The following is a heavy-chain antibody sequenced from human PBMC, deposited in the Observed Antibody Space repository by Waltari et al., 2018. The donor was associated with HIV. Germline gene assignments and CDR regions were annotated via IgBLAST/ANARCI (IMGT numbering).Heavy chain of an antibody. V-gene: IGHV3-48*01. D-gene: IGHD6-13*01. CDR1: GFTFSSYS. CDR2: ISSSSRTI. J-gene: IGHJ4*02. CDR3: ARMAAAVTMTLDY. Sequence: EVQLVESGGGLVQPGGSLRLSCAASGFTFSSYSMNWVRQAPGKVVEWVSFISSSSRTIYYADSVKGRITISRDNAKNSLYLQMNSLRAEDTAVYYCARMAAAVTMTLDYWGQGTLVTVSS.